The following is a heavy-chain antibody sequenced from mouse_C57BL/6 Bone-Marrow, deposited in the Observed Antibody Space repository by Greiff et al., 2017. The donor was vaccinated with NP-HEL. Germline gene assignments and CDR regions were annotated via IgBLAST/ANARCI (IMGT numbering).Heavy chain of an antibody. CDR2: INPTNGGT. CDR3: ARVGLRRTGDY. J-gene: IGHJ4*01. CDR1: GYTFTDYY. V-gene: IGHV1-26*01. D-gene: IGHD2-4*01. Sequence: EVQLQQSGPELVKPGASVKISCKASGYTFTDYYMNWVKQSHGKSLEWIGDINPTNGGTSYKQKFKGKATLTVDKSSSTAYMELRSLTSEDSAVYYCARVGLRRTGDYWGQGTSVTVSS.